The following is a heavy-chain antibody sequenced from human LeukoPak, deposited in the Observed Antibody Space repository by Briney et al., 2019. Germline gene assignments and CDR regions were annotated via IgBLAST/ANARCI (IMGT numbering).Heavy chain of an antibody. CDR2: INPSGGST. CDR3: ARECSSGCNWFDP. D-gene: IGHD6-19*01. V-gene: IGHV1-46*01. J-gene: IGHJ5*02. Sequence: ASVKVSCKASGYTFTSYCMHWVRQAPGQGLEWMGIINPSGGSTSYAQKFQGRVTMTRDMSTSTVYMELSSLRSEDTAVYYCARECSSGCNWFDPWGQGTLVTVSS. CDR1: GYTFTSYC.